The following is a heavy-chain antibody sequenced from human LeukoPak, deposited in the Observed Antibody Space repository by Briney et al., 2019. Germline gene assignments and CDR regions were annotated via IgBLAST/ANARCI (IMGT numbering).Heavy chain of an antibody. V-gene: IGHV3-7*01. D-gene: IGHD3-22*01. J-gene: IGHJ4*02. Sequence: GGSLRLSCAASGFTFSSYWMSWVRQAPGKGLEWVANIKQDGSEKYYVDSVKGRFTISRDNAKNSLYLQMNSLRAEDTAVYYCAREADGVYYYDSSGYFDYWGQGTLVNVSS. CDR3: AREADGVYYYDSSGYFDY. CDR1: GFTFSSYW. CDR2: IKQDGSEK.